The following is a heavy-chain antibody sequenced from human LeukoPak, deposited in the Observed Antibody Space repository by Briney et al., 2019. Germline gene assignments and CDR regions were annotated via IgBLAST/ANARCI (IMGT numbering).Heavy chain of an antibody. D-gene: IGHD1-7*01. J-gene: IGHJ5*02. Sequence: SETLSLTCSVSGGSISNYFWSWIRQPAGKGLEWIGRIYSSGSTNYNPSLKSRVTMTADTSKNESSLKLTSVTAADTAIYYCTKDTGWNYLDWFDPWGQGTLVTVSS. CDR1: GGSISNYF. CDR2: IYSSGST. V-gene: IGHV4-4*07. CDR3: TKDTGWNYLDWFDP.